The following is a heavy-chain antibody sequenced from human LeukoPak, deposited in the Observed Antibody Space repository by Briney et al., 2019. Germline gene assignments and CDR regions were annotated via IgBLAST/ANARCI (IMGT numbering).Heavy chain of an antibody. CDR1: GFTFSSYA. CDR3: AKDLYSSRQGRIFDY. J-gene: IGHJ4*02. CDR2: ISGSGGST. V-gene: IGHV3-23*01. D-gene: IGHD6-13*01. Sequence: GGSLRLSCAASGFTFSSYAMSWVRQAPGKGLEWVSAISGSGGSTYYADSVKGRFTISRDNSKNTLYLQMNSLRAEDTAVYYCAKDLYSSRQGRIFDYWGQGTLVTVSS.